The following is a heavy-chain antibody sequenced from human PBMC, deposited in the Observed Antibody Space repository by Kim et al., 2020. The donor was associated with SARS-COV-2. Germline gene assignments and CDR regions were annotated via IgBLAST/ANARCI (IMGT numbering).Heavy chain of an antibody. CDR3: ARECSVQTDYYYYGLDV. Sequence: SETLSLTCTVSGGSISSGSYYWSWTRQPAGKGLEWIGRIYTSGSTNYNPSLKSRVTISVDTSKNQFSLKLRSVTAADTAVYYCARECSVQTDYYYYGLDVWGQGTTVTVSS. V-gene: IGHV4-61*02. D-gene: IGHD6-6*01. J-gene: IGHJ6*02. CDR1: GGSISSGSYY. CDR2: IYTSGST.